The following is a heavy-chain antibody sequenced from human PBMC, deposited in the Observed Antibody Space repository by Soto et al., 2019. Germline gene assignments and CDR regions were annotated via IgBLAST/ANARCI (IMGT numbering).Heavy chain of an antibody. J-gene: IGHJ4*02. Sequence: QEQLVESGGGLVKPGGSLRLSCAASGFNLDDYYMSWIRQAPGKGLEYLSYISSLNQYNNYADSVKGRFTISIDKAKKSLELQMSSLRSDDTAVYYCVRLFSRRYFDFWGRGTLVSVSS. CDR2: ISSLNQYN. V-gene: IGHV3-11*06. CDR1: GFNLDDYY. CDR3: VRLFSRRYFDF.